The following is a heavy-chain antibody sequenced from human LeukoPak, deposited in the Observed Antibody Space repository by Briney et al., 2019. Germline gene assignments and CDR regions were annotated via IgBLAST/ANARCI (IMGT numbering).Heavy chain of an antibody. Sequence: GASVKVSCKVSGYTPTELSMHWVRQAPGQGLEWMGGIIPIFGTANYAQKFQGRVTITADESTSTAYMELSSLRSEDTAVYYCARDNSVGDIAWWFDPWGQGTLVTVSS. CDR2: IIPIFGTA. V-gene: IGHV1-69*13. CDR3: ARDNSVGDIAWWFDP. J-gene: IGHJ5*02. D-gene: IGHD3-10*01. CDR1: GYTPTELS.